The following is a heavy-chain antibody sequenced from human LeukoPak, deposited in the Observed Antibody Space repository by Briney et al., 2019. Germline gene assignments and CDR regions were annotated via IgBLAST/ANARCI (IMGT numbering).Heavy chain of an antibody. D-gene: IGHD6-6*01. CDR1: GYSISSGYY. J-gene: IGHJ5*02. CDR2: IYHSGST. V-gene: IGHV4-38-2*02. Sequence: SETLSLTCTVSGYSISSGYYWGWIRQPPGKGLEWIGSIYHSGSTNYNPSLKSRVTISVDTSKNQFSLKLSSVTAADTAVYYCARGFIAARGVWFDPWGQGTLVTVSS. CDR3: ARGFIAARGVWFDP.